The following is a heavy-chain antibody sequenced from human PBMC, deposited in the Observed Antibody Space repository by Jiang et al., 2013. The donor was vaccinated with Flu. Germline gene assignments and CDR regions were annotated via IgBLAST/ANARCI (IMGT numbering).Heavy chain of an antibody. V-gene: IGHV1-2*02. CDR2: ISPNNGDT. CDR3: ARGSSITGTSAASDI. J-gene: IGHJ3*02. CDR1: GYTFTDYY. D-gene: IGHD1-7*01. Sequence: GAEVKKPGASVKVSCKASGYTFTDYYMHWVRQAPGQGLEWMGWISPNNGDTVSAQKFQGSITMTRDTSIGTAYMELNRLQSDDTAIYFCARGSSITGTSAASDIWGQGTMVTVSS.